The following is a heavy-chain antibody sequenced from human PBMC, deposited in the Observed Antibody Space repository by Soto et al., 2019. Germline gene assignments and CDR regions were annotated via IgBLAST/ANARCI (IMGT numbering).Heavy chain of an antibody. D-gene: IGHD1-26*01. CDR2: IYYSGST. CDR3: ASLPRDYSGRPKSWFDP. J-gene: IGHJ5*02. Sequence: QVQLQESGPGLVKPSQTLSLTCTVSGGSISSGDYYWSWIRQPPGKGLEWIGYIYYSGSTYYNPSLKSRVTTSVDTSQNQFSLKLRSVTAADTAVYYCASLPRDYSGRPKSWFDPWGQGTLVTVSS. CDR1: GGSISSGDYY. V-gene: IGHV4-30-4*01.